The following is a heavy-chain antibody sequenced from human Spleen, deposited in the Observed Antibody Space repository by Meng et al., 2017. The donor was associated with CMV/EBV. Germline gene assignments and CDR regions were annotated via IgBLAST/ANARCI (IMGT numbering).Heavy chain of an antibody. Sequence: ASVKVSCKACGYTFTGYDINWVRQATGQGLKWMGYMNPSSGSTGYARKFQGRVTITRNTSISTAYMELSSLVSEDTAVYYCARLDWCSNGVCLYYSDFWGQGTLVTVSS. J-gene: IGHJ4*02. CDR3: ARLDWCSNGVCLYYSDF. D-gene: IGHD2-8*01. CDR1: GYTFTGYD. V-gene: IGHV1-8*01. CDR2: MNPSSGST.